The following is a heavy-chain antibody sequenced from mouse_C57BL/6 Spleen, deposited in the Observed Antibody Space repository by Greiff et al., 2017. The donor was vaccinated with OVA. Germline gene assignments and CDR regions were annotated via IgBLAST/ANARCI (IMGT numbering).Heavy chain of an antibody. CDR3: AREGQGAMDY. V-gene: IGHV5-4*01. J-gene: IGHJ4*01. Sequence: VQLKESGGGLVKPGGSLKLSCAASGFTFSSYAMSWVRQTPEKRLEWVATISDGGSYTYYPDNVKGRFTISRDNAKNNLYLQMSHLKSEDTAMYYCAREGQGAMDYWGQGTSVTVSS. CDR1: GFTFSSYA. CDR2: ISDGGSYT.